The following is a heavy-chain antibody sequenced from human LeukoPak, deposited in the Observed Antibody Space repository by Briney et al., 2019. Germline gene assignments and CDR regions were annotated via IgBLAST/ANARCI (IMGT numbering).Heavy chain of an antibody. CDR3: AKLSYDSSAYHEDY. CDR2: ISSVGTSD. J-gene: IGHJ4*02. V-gene: IGHV3-30*18. Sequence: GGSLRLSCVASGFTFSSFGMHWVRQAPGKGLEWVALISSVGTSDYYADSLKGRFTISRDNSKNTLYLQMNGLRPEDTAMYYCAKLSYDSSAYHEDYWGQGTLVTVSS. CDR1: GFTFSSFG. D-gene: IGHD3-22*01.